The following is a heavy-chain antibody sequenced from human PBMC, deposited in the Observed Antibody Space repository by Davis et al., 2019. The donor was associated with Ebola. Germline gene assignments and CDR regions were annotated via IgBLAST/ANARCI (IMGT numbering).Heavy chain of an antibody. V-gene: IGHV1-18*01. Sequence: AASVKVSCKASGYSFASYSVTWVRRAPGQGFEWIGWISPYNGHKSYAPKFQGRVPMTTDTSTSTAYMEPRSLRSDDTAVYYCAKVRVGSGWYFDYWGQGTLVTVSS. CDR1: GYSFASYS. J-gene: IGHJ4*02. CDR2: ISPYNGHK. D-gene: IGHD6-19*01. CDR3: AKVRVGSGWYFDY.